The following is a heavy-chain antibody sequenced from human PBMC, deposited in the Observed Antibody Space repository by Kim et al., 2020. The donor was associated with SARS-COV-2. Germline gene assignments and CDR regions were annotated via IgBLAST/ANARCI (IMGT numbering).Heavy chain of an antibody. V-gene: IGHV1-3*01. J-gene: IGHJ4*02. Sequence: KYSQKFQGRVTITRDTSASTAYMELSSLRSEDTAVYYCANTRGSRTPFDYWGQGTLVTVSS. D-gene: IGHD2-15*01. CDR3: ANTRGSRTPFDY.